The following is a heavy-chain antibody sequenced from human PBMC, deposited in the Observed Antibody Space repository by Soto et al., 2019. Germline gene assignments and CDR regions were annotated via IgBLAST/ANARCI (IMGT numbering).Heavy chain of an antibody. CDR3: ARCSHCSGGSSSGPAIDFDY. J-gene: IGHJ4*02. CDR1: GYTFTSYY. CDR2: INPSGGST. D-gene: IGHD2-15*01. Sequence: QVQLVQSGAEVKKPGASVKVSCKASGYTFTSYYMHWVRQAPGQGLEWMGIINPSGGSTRYAQKFQGRVTMTRDTATSTVYMEVSSLRSEDTALYYCARCSHCSGGSSSGPAIDFDYWGQGTLVTVSS. V-gene: IGHV1-46*01.